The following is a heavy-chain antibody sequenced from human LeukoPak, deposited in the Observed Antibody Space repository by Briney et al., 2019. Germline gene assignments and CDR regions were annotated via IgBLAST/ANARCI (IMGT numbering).Heavy chain of an antibody. V-gene: IGHV3-7*01. Sequence: GGSLRLSCVASGFTFSTSWVTWVRQAPGTGLEWVANIDKHGNGKYYVDSVKGRFAVSRDYASNSVFLQMDSLRAEDTSVYYCARDAGWGYYDLWGQGTPVTVSS. CDR2: IDKHGNGK. D-gene: IGHD1-26*01. CDR1: GFTFSTSW. J-gene: IGHJ4*02. CDR3: ARDAGWGYYDL.